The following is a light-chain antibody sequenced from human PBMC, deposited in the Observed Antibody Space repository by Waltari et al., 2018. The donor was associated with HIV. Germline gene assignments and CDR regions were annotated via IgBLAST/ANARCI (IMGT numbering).Light chain of an antibody. CDR1: VLPKKY. CDR3: YSTDSSSSRWV. CDR2: EDN. V-gene: IGLV3-10*01. J-gene: IGLJ3*02. Sequence: SDELTQPPSASVSPGQTARITCSGDVLPKKYAYWYQQKSGAAPVLVIYEDNKRPSVIPGRFSGASSGTMATLTINEAQVEDEADYYCYSTDSSSSRWVFGGGTKLTVL.